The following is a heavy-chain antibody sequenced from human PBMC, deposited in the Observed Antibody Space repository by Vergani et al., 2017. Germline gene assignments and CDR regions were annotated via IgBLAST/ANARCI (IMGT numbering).Heavy chain of an antibody. J-gene: IGHJ6*03. D-gene: IGHD6-6*01. CDR2: IKQDGSEK. V-gene: IGHV3-7*01. CDR1: GFTFSDYY. CDR3: ARASSSSGYYYYYYMDV. Sequence: VQLVESGGGLVKPGGSLRLSCAASGFTFSDYYMSWIRQAPGKGLEWVANIKQDGSEKYYVDSVKGRFTISRDNAKNSLYLQMNSLRAEDTAVYYCARASSSSGYYYYYYMDVWGKGTTVTVSS.